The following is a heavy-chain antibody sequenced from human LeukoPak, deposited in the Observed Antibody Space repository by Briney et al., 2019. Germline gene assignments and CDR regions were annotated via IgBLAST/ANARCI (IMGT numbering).Heavy chain of an antibody. Sequence: SGTLSLTCAVSGGSISSSNWWSWVRQPPGKGLEWIGEIYHSGSTNYNPSLKSRVTISVDKSKNQFSLKLSSATAADTAVYYCARGGIAAAGKAEVDYWGQGTLVTVSS. J-gene: IGHJ4*02. D-gene: IGHD6-13*01. CDR3: ARGGIAAAGKAEVDY. V-gene: IGHV4-4*02. CDR2: IYHSGST. CDR1: GGSISSSNW.